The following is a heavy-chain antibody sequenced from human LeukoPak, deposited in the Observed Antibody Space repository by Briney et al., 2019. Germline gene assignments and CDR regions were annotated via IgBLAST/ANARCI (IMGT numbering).Heavy chain of an antibody. V-gene: IGHV3-11*04. CDR3: ARDRLPPPEHNWKAGFDY. CDR2: ISSSSSTI. D-gene: IGHD1-20*01. J-gene: IGHJ4*02. Sequence: GGSLRLSCAASGFTFSDYYMSWIRQAPGKGLEWVSYISSSSSTIYYADSVKGRFTISRDNAKNSLYLQMNSLRAEDTAVYYCARDRLPPPEHNWKAGFDYWGQGTLVTVSS. CDR1: GFTFSDYY.